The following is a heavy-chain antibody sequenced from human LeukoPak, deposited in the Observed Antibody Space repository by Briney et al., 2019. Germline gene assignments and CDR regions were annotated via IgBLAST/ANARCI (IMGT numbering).Heavy chain of an antibody. V-gene: IGHV4-34*01. CDR1: GGSFSGYY. CDR3: ARGGVVPAVRGYYFDY. D-gene: IGHD2-2*01. Sequence: SETLSLTCAVYGGSFSGYYWSWIRQPPGKGLEWIGEINHSGSTNYNPSLKSRVTISVDTSKNQFSLKLSPVTAADTAVYYCARGGVVPAVRGYYFDYWGQGTLVTVSS. J-gene: IGHJ4*02. CDR2: INHSGST.